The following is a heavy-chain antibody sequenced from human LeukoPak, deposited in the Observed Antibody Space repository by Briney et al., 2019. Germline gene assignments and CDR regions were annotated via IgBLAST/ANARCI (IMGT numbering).Heavy chain of an antibody. V-gene: IGHV4-31*03. CDR2: IYYTGSI. J-gene: IGHJ6*02. D-gene: IGHD3-10*01. CDR3: ARDHSYYFGSQTSTLDV. Sequence: PSETLSLTCTVSGGSVSSGSYYWTWIRQPPGEGLEWIGYIYYTGSIDYNASLKSRLTISLETSKNRFSLKLNSVTAADTAVYYCARDHSYYFGSQTSTLDVWGQGTAVTVSS. CDR1: GGSVSSGSYY.